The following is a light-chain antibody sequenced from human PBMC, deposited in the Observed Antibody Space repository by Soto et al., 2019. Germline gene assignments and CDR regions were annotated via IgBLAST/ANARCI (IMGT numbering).Light chain of an antibody. Sequence: QSALTQPASVSGSPGQSITISCTGTSSDIGGYNYVSWYQQHPGKAPKVMIYEVSNRSSGVSNRFSDSKSGNTASLTISGLQAEDEADYYCSSYTRISTWVFGGGTKVTVL. CDR3: SSYTRISTWV. CDR2: EVS. V-gene: IGLV2-14*01. CDR1: SSDIGGYNY. J-gene: IGLJ3*02.